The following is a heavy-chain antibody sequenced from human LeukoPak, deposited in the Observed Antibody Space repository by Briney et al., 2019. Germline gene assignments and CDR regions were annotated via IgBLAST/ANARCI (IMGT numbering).Heavy chain of an antibody. V-gene: IGHV3-15*01. Sequence: KPGGSLRLSCAASGFTFSSAWMSWVRQAPGKGLEWVGRIKSIPDGETPDYAAAVKGRFTISRDDSKDTVYLQMDSLKTEDTALYYCTTTLRWQRLGVQQWGQGTLVTVSP. CDR3: TTTLRWQRLGVQQ. D-gene: IGHD5-24*01. J-gene: IGHJ1*01. CDR1: GFTFSSAW. CDR2: IKSIPDGETP.